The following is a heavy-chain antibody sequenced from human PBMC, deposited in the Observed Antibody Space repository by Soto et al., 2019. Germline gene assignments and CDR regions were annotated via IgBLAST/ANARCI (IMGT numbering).Heavy chain of an antibody. J-gene: IGHJ4*02. V-gene: IGHV4-28*01. Sequence: QVQLQESGPRLVKPSDTLSLTCAVSGYSISSSNWWGWIRQPPGKGLVWIGYIYYSGTTYYNPSLKSRVTMSVDTSKNQFSLKLTSVTAVDTAVYYCARREIQGPIDYWGQGTLVTVSS. CDR3: ARREIQGPIDY. D-gene: IGHD1-26*01. CDR2: IYYSGTT. CDR1: GYSISSSNW.